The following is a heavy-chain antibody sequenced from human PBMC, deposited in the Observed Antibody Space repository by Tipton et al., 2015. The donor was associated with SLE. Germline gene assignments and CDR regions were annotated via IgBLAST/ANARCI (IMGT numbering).Heavy chain of an antibody. CDR3: ARDGDYYDSSGYFFDAFDI. D-gene: IGHD3-22*01. CDR2: IYYSGST. J-gene: IGHJ3*02. Sequence: LRLSCTVSGGSISSGGYYWSWIRQHPGKGLEWIGYIYYSGSTYYNPSLKSRVTISVDTSKNQFSLKLSSVTAADTAVYYCARDGDYYDSSGYFFDAFDIWGQGTMVTVSS. V-gene: IGHV4-31*02. CDR1: GGSISSGGYY.